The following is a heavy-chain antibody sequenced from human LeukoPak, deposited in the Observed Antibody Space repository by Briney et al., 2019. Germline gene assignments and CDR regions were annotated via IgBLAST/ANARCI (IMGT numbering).Heavy chain of an antibody. CDR2: IYSGGSI. Sequence: PGGSLRLSCAASGLTVSSYMSWVRQAPGKGLEWVPVIYSGGSIYYADSVKGRFTISRDKSKNTLYLQMNSLRAEDTAVYYCARPPYGGVDYWGQGTLVTVSS. CDR1: GLTVSSY. J-gene: IGHJ4*02. D-gene: IGHD4-23*01. V-gene: IGHV3-66*04. CDR3: ARPPYGGVDY.